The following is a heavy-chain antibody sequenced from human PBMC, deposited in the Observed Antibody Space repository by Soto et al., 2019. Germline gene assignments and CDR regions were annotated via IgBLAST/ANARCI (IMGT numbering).Heavy chain of an antibody. CDR1: GFTFSSYG. J-gene: IGHJ3*02. D-gene: IGHD2-15*01. V-gene: IGHV3-33*01. CDR3: ASGYCSGGSCYFNDAFDI. Sequence: ALRLSCAASGFTFSSYGMHWVRQAPGKGLEWVAVIWYDGSNKYYADSVKGRFTISRDNSKNTLYLQMNSLRAEDTAVYYCASGYCSGGSCYFNDAFDIWGQGTMVTVSS. CDR2: IWYDGSNK.